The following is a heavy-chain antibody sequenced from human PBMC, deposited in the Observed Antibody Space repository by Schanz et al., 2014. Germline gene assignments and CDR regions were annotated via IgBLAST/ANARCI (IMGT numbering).Heavy chain of an antibody. CDR3: AKVVASGPTTGPFDP. CDR1: GFTFDEYG. Sequence: VQLVESCFFFFPPLGSLRLSCAASGFTFDEYGMHWVRQAPGKGLEWVAFIWSDGSRTYHAESVKGRFTISRDNSRNTLYLQMDSLRDEDTALYYCAKVVASGPTTGPFDPWGQGTLVTVSS. J-gene: IGHJ5*02. D-gene: IGHD1-26*01. V-gene: IGHV3-30*02. CDR2: IWSDGSRT.